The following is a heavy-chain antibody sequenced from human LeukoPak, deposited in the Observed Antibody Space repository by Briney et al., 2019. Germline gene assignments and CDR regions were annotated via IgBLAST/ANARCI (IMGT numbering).Heavy chain of an antibody. CDR1: GFTFSSNY. J-gene: IGHJ6*01. V-gene: IGHV3-53*01. CDR3: ARDYYDSSGYYYGGRDYYYGMDV. CDR2: IYSGGST. Sequence: GGFLRLSCAASGFTFSSNYMSWVRQAPGKGLEWVSVIYSGGSTYYADSVMGRFTISRDNSKNTLYLQMNSLRAEDTAVYYCARDYYDSSGYYYGGRDYYYGMDVWGQGTTVTVSS. D-gene: IGHD3-22*01.